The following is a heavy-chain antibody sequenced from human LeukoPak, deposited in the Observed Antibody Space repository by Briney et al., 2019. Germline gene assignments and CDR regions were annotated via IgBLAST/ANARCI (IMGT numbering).Heavy chain of an antibody. D-gene: IGHD6-19*01. CDR3: AKDRLPDSAWSLDS. J-gene: IGHJ4*02. CDR1: GFTFSNYW. V-gene: IGHV3-23*01. CDR2: ISGSGDNT. Sequence: PGGSLRLSCVFSGFTFSNYWMSWVRQAPGKGLEWVSGISGSGDNTYYADSVKGRFTISRDNSKNTLFLQMSDLRAEDTAVYYCAKDRLPDSAWSLDSWGRGTLVTVSS.